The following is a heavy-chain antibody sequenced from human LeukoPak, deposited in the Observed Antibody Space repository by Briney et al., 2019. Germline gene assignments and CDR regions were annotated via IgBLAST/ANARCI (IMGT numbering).Heavy chain of an antibody. CDR2: ISAYNGNT. CDR3: ARAYRVYCTNGVCYPGVTTTDY. Sequence: ASVKVSCKASGYTFTSYGISWVRQAPGQGLEWMGWISAYNGNTNYAQKLQGRVTMTTDTSTSTAYMELRSLRSDDTAVYYCARAYRVYCTNGVCYPGVTTTDYWGQGTLVNVSS. CDR1: GYTFTSYG. D-gene: IGHD2-8*01. V-gene: IGHV1-18*01. J-gene: IGHJ4*02.